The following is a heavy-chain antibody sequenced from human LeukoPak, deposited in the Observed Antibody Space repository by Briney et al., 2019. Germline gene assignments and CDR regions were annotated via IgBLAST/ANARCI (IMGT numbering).Heavy chain of an antibody. CDR3: ARVPGGDGYNPYYFDY. CDR2: IYHSGST. D-gene: IGHD5-24*01. J-gene: IGHJ4*02. V-gene: IGHV4-30-2*01. Sequence: PSQTLSLTCAVSGGSISSGGYSWSWIRQPPGKGLEWIGYIYHSGSTYYNPSLKSRVTISVDRSKNQFSLKLSSVTAADTAVYYCARVPGGDGYNPYYFDYWGQGTLVTVSS. CDR1: GGSISSGGYS.